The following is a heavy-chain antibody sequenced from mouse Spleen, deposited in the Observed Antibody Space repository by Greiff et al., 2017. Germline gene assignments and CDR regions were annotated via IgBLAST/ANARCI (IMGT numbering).Heavy chain of an antibody. V-gene: IGHV5-17*01. Sequence: EVQRVESGGGLVKPGGSLKLSCAASGFTFSDYGMHWVRQAPEKGLEWVAYISSGSSTIYYADTVKGRFTISRDNAKNTLFLQMTSLRSEDTAMYYCARPDYRYDYYAMDYWGQGTSVTVSS. CDR3: ARPDYRYDYYAMDY. CDR1: GFTFSDYG. D-gene: IGHD2-14*01. J-gene: IGHJ4*01. CDR2: ISSGSSTI.